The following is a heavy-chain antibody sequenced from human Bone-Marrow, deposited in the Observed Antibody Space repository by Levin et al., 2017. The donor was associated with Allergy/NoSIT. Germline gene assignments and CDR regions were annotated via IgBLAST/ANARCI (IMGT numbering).Heavy chain of an antibody. V-gene: IGHV3-30-3*01. CDR1: GFTFSSYA. CDR2: ISDDGSNK. D-gene: IGHD2-15*01. J-gene: IGHJ5*02. CDR3: AREADGGDWFDP. Sequence: PGESLKISCAASGFTFSSYAMHWVRQAPGKGLEWVAFISDDGSNKYYADSVKGRFTISRDYSKNTLYLQMNSLKVEDTAVFYCAREADGGDWFDPWGQGTLVTVSS.